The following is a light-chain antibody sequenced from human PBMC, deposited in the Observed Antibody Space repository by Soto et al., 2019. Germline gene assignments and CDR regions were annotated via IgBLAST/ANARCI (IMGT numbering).Light chain of an antibody. Sequence: EIVMTQSPATLSVSPRERATLSCRASQSVSSNLAWYQQKPSQAPRLLIYGASTRATGIQARFSGSGSGKNFPFTISSLNSKDFAVFYGQQYKNGPPLTFAQGNRLDIK. CDR2: GAS. J-gene: IGKJ5*01. CDR1: QSVSSN. V-gene: IGKV3-15*01. CDR3: QQYKNGPPLT.